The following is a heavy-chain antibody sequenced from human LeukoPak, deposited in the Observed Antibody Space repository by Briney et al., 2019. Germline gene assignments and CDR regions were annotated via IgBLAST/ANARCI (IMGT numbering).Heavy chain of an antibody. CDR3: ARDYDGYSRFDC. J-gene: IGHJ4*02. Sequence: AGGSLRLSCAASGFTFSGYWMSWVRQAPGKGLEWVAKIKQDGSETYYVDSVKGRFTISRDNAKNSLYLQITSLRAEDTAVYYCARDYDGYSRFDCWGQGTLVTISS. D-gene: IGHD5-18*01. V-gene: IGHV3-7*01. CDR2: IKQDGSET. CDR1: GFTFSGYW.